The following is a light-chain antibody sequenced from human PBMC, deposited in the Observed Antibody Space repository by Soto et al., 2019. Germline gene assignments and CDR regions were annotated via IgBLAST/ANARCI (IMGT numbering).Light chain of an antibody. CDR2: GVS. Sequence: IVLTQSPGTLSLSPGERATLSCRASQSVSSNYLAWYQQKSGQAPRLVIYGVSSRATGIPDRFSGSGSGTDFTLTISRLEPEDFAVFYCLHYGTSSWTFGQGTKVEIK. CDR1: QSVSSNY. V-gene: IGKV3-20*01. J-gene: IGKJ1*01. CDR3: LHYGTSSWT.